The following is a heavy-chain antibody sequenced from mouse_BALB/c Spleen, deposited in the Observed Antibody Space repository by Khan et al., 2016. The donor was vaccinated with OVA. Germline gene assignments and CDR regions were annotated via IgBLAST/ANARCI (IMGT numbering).Heavy chain of an antibody. D-gene: IGHD1-1*01. CDR3: ARVYGGDYDY. CDR1: GYSITSDYA. Sequence: EVQLQESGPGLVKPSQSLSIICTVTGYSITSDYAWNWIRQFPGNKLEWMGFISYSGNTNYNPSLKSLISITRDTSKNQFFLHLNSVTTEDTATYDCARVYGGDYDYWGQGTTLTVAS. CDR2: ISYSGNT. J-gene: IGHJ2*01. V-gene: IGHV3-2*02.